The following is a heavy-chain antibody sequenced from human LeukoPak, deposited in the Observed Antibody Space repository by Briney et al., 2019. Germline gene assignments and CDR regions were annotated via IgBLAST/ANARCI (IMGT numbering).Heavy chain of an antibody. CDR1: GGSISSRNW. Sequence: SGTLSLTCDVYGGSISSRNWWSWVRQPPGKGLEWIGDIYHSGSTNYNPSLKSRVTISIDKSKNQFSLRVSSVTAADTAVYYCARGKVVAGTPGQNSWDYWGQGTLVTVSS. CDR2: IYHSGST. J-gene: IGHJ4*02. CDR3: ARGKVVAGTPGQNSWDY. D-gene: IGHD6-19*01. V-gene: IGHV4-4*02.